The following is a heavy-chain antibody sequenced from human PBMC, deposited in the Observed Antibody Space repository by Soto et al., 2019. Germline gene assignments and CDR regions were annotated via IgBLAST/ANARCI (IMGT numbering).Heavy chain of an antibody. V-gene: IGHV3-7*03. J-gene: IGHJ6*02. CDR2: IKEDGGEA. CDR1: GFTFSSYW. Sequence: VGSLRLSCAASGFTFSSYWMAWVRQTAGRGLEWVANIKEDGGEAYYMASVKGRFTISRDNARNSLYLQVNSLRAEDTAVYYCARGFCTSTSCYKVDVWGQGTTVTVSS. D-gene: IGHD2-2*02. CDR3: ARGFCTSTSCYKVDV.